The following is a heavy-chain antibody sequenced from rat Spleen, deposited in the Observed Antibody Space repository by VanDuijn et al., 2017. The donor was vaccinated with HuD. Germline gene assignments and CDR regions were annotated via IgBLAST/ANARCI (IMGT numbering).Heavy chain of an antibody. CDR3: ARDASYYGYNPWYFDY. J-gene: IGHJ2*01. Sequence: QVQLKETGPDLVQLTQTLSITCTVSGFSLTTYNVHWVRQPPGKGLEWMGAMWNGGGTDYNSAFKSRLSISRDTSKSQVFLKMNSLQTDDTAKYCFARDASYYGYNPWYFDYWGQGVMVTVSS. D-gene: IGHD1-9*01. V-gene: IGHV2-64*01. CDR1: GFSLTTYN. CDR2: MWNGGGT.